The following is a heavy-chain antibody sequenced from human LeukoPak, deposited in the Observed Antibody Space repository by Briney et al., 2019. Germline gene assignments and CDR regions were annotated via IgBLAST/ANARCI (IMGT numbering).Heavy chain of an antibody. Sequence: SETLSLTCTVSGYSISSGSYYWSWIRQPAGKGLEWIGRIYTSGSTNYNPSLKSRVTISVDTSKNQFSLKLSSVTAADTAVYYCARVKAGRGVVFDYWGQGTLVAVSS. V-gene: IGHV4-61*02. CDR1: GYSISSGSYY. J-gene: IGHJ4*02. D-gene: IGHD3-3*01. CDR2: IYTSGST. CDR3: ARVKAGRGVVFDY.